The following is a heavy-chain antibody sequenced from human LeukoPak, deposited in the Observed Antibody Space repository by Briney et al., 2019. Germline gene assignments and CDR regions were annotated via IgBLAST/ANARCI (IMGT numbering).Heavy chain of an antibody. CDR3: ARGQYSVSCFDN. J-gene: IGHJ4*02. CDR2: IYYSGST. D-gene: IGHD1-26*01. V-gene: IGHV4-59*01. Sequence: SETLSLTCTVSGGSICSYLWSWIRQPPGKGLEWIGYIYYSGSTNYNPSLKSRVTILVDTSKNQFSLKVSSVTAADTAVYYCARGQYSVSCFDNWGQGSLVTVSS. CDR1: GGSICSYL.